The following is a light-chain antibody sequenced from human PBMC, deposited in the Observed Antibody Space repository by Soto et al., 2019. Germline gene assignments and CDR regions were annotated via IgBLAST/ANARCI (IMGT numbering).Light chain of an antibody. J-gene: IGKJ4*01. CDR3: QQRSNWPLT. V-gene: IGKV3-11*01. CDR2: DAS. CDR1: QSVSSY. Sequence: EIVLTQSPATLSLSPGERATLSCRASQSVSSYLAWYQQTPGQAPRLLIYDASNRATGIPARFSGSGSGTDFTLTISSLEPEDFAVYHCQQRSNWPLTFGGGTKVEIK.